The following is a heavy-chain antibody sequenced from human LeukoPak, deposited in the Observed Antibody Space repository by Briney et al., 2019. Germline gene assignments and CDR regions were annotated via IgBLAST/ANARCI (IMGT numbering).Heavy chain of an antibody. CDR3: ARESESSGWYDY. CDR2: TSYDGSHK. CDR1: GFNLKTYS. Sequence: GGSLRLSCAASGFNLKTYSMHWVRQAPGKGLEWVAVTSYDGSHKYYADSVKGRFTVSRDNSKNSLYLQMNSLRSDDTALYYCARESESSGWYDYWGQGTLVTVSS. V-gene: IGHV3-30*14. D-gene: IGHD6-19*01. J-gene: IGHJ4*02.